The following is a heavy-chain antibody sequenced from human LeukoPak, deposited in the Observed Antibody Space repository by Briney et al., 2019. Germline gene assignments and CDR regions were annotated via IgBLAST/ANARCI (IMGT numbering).Heavy chain of an antibody. D-gene: IGHD5-24*01. CDR3: ARDGGARDGYSLDY. CDR2: ISSSSSTI. V-gene: IGHV3-48*01. CDR1: GFTFSSYS. Sequence: GGSLRLSYAASGFTFSSYSMNWVRQAPGKGLEWVSYISSSSSTIYYADSVKGRFTISRDNAKNSLYLQMNSLRAEDTAVYYCARDGGARDGYSLDYWGQGTLVTVSS. J-gene: IGHJ4*02.